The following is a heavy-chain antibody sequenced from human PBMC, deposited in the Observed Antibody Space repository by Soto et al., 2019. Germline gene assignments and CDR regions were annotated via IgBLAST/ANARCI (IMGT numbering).Heavy chain of an antibody. CDR3: SRDKASSDYGLDH. J-gene: IGHJ4*02. CDR1: GFSVSDAW. CDR2: INTGGAS. Sequence: EVQLVESGGGLVQHGESLRVSCAVSGFSVSDAWMNWVRQAPGKGLEWVGRINTGGASDYAAPVRDRFFISRDESQNTLYLQMHGLKSEDTAVYYCSRDKASSDYGLDHWGQGTLVTVSS. V-gene: IGHV3-15*01. D-gene: IGHD4-17*01.